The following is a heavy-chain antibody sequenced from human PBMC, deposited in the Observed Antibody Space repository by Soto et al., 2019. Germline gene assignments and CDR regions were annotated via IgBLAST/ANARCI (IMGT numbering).Heavy chain of an antibody. CDR2: ISYDGSNK. Sequence: HPGGSLRLSCAASGFTFSTYGMHWVRQAPGKGLEWVAVISYDGSNKYYADSVKGRFTISRDNSKNTLYLQMNSLRAEDTAVYYCAKDQVDIVAKTPFYFDYWGQGTMVTVSS. D-gene: IGHD5-12*01. J-gene: IGHJ4*02. CDR3: AKDQVDIVAKTPFYFDY. CDR1: GFTFSTYG. V-gene: IGHV3-30*18.